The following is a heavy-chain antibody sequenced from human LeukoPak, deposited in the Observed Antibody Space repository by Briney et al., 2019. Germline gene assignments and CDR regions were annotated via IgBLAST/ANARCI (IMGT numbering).Heavy chain of an antibody. CDR3: ARVVWSRFDP. CDR1: GGSFSGYF. J-gene: IGHJ5*02. CDR2: ISHSGST. Sequence: SETLSLTCAVYGGSFSGYFWGWIRQPPGKGLEWIGEISHSGSTNYNPSLKSRVTISVDTSKNQFSLKLSSVTAADTAVYYCARVVWSRFDPWGQGTLVTVSS. D-gene: IGHD3-3*01. V-gene: IGHV4-34*01.